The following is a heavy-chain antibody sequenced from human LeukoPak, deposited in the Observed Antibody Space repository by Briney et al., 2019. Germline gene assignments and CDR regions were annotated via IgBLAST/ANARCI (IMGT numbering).Heavy chain of an antibody. CDR2: IYDGGST. Sequence: HPGGSLRLSCAASGITISSNHMTWARQAPGKGLEWVSVIYDGGSTYYADSVKGRFTISRDNSKNTLYLQMNNLRTEDTAVYYCARFYGVPGGWFDPWGQGTLVTVSS. J-gene: IGHJ5*02. D-gene: IGHD4-17*01. CDR1: GITISSNH. CDR3: ARFYGVPGGWFDP. V-gene: IGHV3-66*01.